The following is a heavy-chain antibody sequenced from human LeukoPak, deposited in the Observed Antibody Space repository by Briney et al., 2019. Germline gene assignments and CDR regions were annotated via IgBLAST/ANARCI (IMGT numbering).Heavy chain of an antibody. D-gene: IGHD2-15*01. V-gene: IGHV4-59*01. CDR2: IYYSGST. CDR3: ARVGYCSGGSCPVGVTHDAFDI. CDR1: GGSITNYY. Sequence: SETLSLTCTVSGGSITNYYWSWIRQPPGKGLEWIGHIYYSGSTNYNPSLKSRVTISLDTSKNQFSLKLSSVTAADTAVYYCARVGYCSGGSCPVGVTHDAFDIWGQGTMVTVSS. J-gene: IGHJ3*02.